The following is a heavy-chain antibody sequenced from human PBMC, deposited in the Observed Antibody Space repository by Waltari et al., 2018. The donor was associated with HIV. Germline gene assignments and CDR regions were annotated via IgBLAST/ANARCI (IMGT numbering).Heavy chain of an antibody. Sequence: QVQLVQSGSEVRKPGASVKVSCKASGYTFTSYDINWVRQATGQGLEWMGWMNTKSGKTGYAQKFQGRVTMTRNTSISTVYMELRSLRSEDTAKYYCARGFNYYDSSGYRFDPWGQGTLVTVSS. CDR2: MNTKSGKT. D-gene: IGHD3-22*01. CDR1: GYTFTSYD. V-gene: IGHV1-8*01. J-gene: IGHJ5*02. CDR3: ARGFNYYDSSGYRFDP.